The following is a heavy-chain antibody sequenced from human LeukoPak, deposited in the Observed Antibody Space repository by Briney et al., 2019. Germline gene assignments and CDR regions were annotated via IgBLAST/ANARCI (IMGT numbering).Heavy chain of an antibody. D-gene: IGHD2-21*01. CDR1: GYTFTRFY. CDR3: ASASYSGDYYYYYMDV. V-gene: IGHV1-46*01. Sequence: ASVKVSCKASGYTFTRFYMHWVRQAPGQGLEWMGIINPSGGSTSYTQKFQGRATMTRDTSTTTVYMELSSLRSEDTAVYYCASASYSGDYYYYYMDVWGKGTTVTVSS. J-gene: IGHJ6*03. CDR2: INPSGGST.